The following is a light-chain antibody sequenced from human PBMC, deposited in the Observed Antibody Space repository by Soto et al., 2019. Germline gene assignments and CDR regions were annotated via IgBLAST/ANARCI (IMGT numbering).Light chain of an antibody. CDR2: GAS. V-gene: IGKV3-20*01. CDR1: QSVSSNS. Sequence: EIVLTQSPGTLSLSPGERATLSCRASQSVSSNSLTWYQQNPGQAPRLLIYGASSRATGTPDRFSGIGSGADFTLTISRLEREDCAGYYCQQYGSSPLPFGPETKVDIK. J-gene: IGKJ3*01. CDR3: QQYGSSPLP.